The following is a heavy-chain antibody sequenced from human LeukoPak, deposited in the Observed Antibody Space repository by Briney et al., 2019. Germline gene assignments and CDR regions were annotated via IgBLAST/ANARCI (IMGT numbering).Heavy chain of an antibody. J-gene: IGHJ4*02. V-gene: IGHV4-39*01. D-gene: IGHD5-18*01. CDR2: IYYSGST. CDR3: ARTVQLWSYFDS. Sequence: SETLSLTCTVSGGSISSSSYFWGWIRLPPGKGLEWIGSIYYSGSTYYNPSLKSRVTISVDTSKDQFSLKLTSVTAADTAVYFCARTVQLWSYFDSWGQGTLVTVSS. CDR1: GGSISSSSYF.